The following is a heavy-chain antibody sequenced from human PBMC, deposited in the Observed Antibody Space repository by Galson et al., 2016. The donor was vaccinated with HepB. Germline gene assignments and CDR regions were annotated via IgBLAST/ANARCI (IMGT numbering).Heavy chain of an antibody. J-gene: IGHJ4*02. CDR2: IYRSGTA. D-gene: IGHD4-23*01. V-gene: IGHV4-4*02. CDR1: GGSISSDTW. Sequence: LSLTCAVSGGSISSDTWWSWVRQPPGKGLEWIGEIYRSGTANYNPSLRSRFVISLDKSKNQFSLTVNSVTAADTAVYYCAGGKLATGWGYWGQGTLVIVSS. CDR3: AGGKLATGWGY.